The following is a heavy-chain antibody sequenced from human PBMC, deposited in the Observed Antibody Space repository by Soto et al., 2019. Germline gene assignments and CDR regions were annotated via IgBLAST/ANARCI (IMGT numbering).Heavy chain of an antibody. V-gene: IGHV1-8*01. J-gene: IGHJ4*02. CDR1: GYTFTSYD. CDR3: ARGSWVQLWYYFDY. Sequence: QVQLVQSGAEVKKPGASVKVSCKASGYTFTSYDINWVRQATGQVLEWMGWMNPNSGNTGYAQKFQGRVTMTRNTSISTAYMELSSLRSEDTAVYYCARGSWVQLWYYFDYWGQGTLVTVSS. D-gene: IGHD5-18*01. CDR2: MNPNSGNT.